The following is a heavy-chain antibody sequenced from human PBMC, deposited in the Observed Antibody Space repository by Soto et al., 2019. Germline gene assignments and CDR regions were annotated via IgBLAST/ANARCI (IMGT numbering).Heavy chain of an antibody. D-gene: IGHD2-15*01. CDR3: ARGRGRIVVVVAANRGDAFDI. V-gene: IGHV1-3*01. CDR1: GYTFTSYA. Sequence: ASVKVSCKASGYTFTSYAMHWVRQAPGQRLEWMGWINAGNGNTKYAQKFQGRVTITRDTSASTGYMELSSLRSEDTAVYYCARGRGRIVVVVAANRGDAFDIWGQGTMVTVSS. CDR2: INAGNGNT. J-gene: IGHJ3*02.